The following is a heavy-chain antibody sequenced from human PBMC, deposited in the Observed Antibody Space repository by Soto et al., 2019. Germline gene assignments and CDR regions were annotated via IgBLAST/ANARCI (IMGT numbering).Heavy chain of an antibody. Sequence: QVHLMQSGAEVKKPGASVKVSCKASGYTFTYYEITWVRQAPGQGLEWMGWISAYSGNTNYAQKLQGRLTMTTDTSTTTAYMELRSLRSDDTAVYYCARVVKSGDYGDYGRYYFDYWGHGTLVTVSS. CDR3: ARVVKSGDYGDYGRYYFDY. J-gene: IGHJ4*01. V-gene: IGHV1-18*04. D-gene: IGHD4-17*01. CDR1: GYTFTYYE. CDR2: ISAYSGNT.